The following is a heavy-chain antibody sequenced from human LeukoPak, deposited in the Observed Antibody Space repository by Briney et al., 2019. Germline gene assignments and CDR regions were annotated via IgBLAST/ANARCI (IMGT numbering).Heavy chain of an antibody. CDR2: ISYDGSNK. Sequence: GGSLRLSCAASGFTFSSYAMHWVRQAPGKGLEWVAVISYDGSNKYYADSVKGRFTISGDNSKNTLYLQMNSLRAEDTAVYYCAKGLVATFGDYWGQGTLVTVSS. V-gene: IGHV3-30-3*01. J-gene: IGHJ4*02. CDR1: GFTFSSYA. CDR3: AKGLVATFGDY. D-gene: IGHD5-12*01.